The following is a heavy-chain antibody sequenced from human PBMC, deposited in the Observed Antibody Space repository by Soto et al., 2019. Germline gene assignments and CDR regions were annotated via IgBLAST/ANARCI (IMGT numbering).Heavy chain of an antibody. J-gene: IGHJ3*02. CDR3: ARGRSGYSYGFAFDI. D-gene: IGHD5-18*01. V-gene: IGHV3-64*01. CDR1: GFTFSSYA. Sequence: GGSLRLSCAASGFTFSSYAMHWVLQAQGKGLEYVSAISSNGGSTYYANSVKGRFTISRDNSKNTLYLQMGSLRAEDMAVYYCARGRSGYSYGFAFDIWGQGTMVTVSS. CDR2: ISSNGGST.